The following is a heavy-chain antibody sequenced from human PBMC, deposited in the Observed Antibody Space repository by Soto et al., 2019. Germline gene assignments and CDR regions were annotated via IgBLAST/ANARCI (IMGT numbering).Heavy chain of an antibody. CDR3: AKSLLFVDHAYMDV. J-gene: IGHJ6*03. D-gene: IGHD2-21*01. Sequence: QVQLVQSGAELKKPGSSVKVSCEASGGSFISYSFTWVRQAPGQGLEWMGRIIPIQGKANYALKFQDRVPITADRTKRTGYMELRSLRPEDTAVYYCAKSLLFVDHAYMDVWGKGTTGTVSS. CDR2: IIPIQGKA. V-gene: IGHV1-69*02. CDR1: GGSFISYS.